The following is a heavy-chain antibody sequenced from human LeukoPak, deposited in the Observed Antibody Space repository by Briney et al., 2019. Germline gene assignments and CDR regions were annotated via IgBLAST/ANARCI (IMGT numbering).Heavy chain of an antibody. D-gene: IGHD3-3*01. CDR2: INPNSGGT. CDR1: GYTFTGYY. J-gene: IGHJ4*02. V-gene: IGHV1-2*02. Sequence: GASVKVSCKASGYTFTGYYMHWVRQAPGQGLEWMGWINPNSGGTNYAQKFQGRVTVTRDTSISTAYMELSRLRSDDTAVYYCARGRGVAAPRIDYWGQGTLVTVSS. CDR3: ARGRGVAAPRIDY.